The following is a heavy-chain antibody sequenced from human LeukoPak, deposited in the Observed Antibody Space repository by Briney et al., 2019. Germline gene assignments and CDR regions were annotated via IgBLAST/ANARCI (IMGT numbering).Heavy chain of an antibody. CDR3: AKLSVWDGSGNYDY. CDR2: ISSSGSTI. CDR1: GFTFSSYE. Sequence: GGSLRLSCAASGFTFSSYEMNWVRQAPGKGLEWVSYISSSGSTIYYADSVKGRFTISRDSSKNTFYLQMNSLRAEDTAVYYCAKLSVWDGSGNYDYWGQGTLVTVSS. D-gene: IGHD3-10*01. V-gene: IGHV3-48*03. J-gene: IGHJ4*02.